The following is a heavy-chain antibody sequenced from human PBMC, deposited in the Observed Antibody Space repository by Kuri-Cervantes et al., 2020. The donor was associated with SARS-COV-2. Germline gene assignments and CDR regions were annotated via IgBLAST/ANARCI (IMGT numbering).Heavy chain of an antibody. D-gene: IGHD6-13*01. J-gene: IGHJ3*02. CDR3: ARGRSSNWFSTRVAFDI. Sequence: GESLKISCAASGFTFSSYSINWVRQAPGKGLEWVSSISSSTSYIYYEDSVKGRFTISRDNAKNSLYLQMNSLRAEDTAIYYCARGRSSNWFSTRVAFDIWGQGTMATVSS. V-gene: IGHV3-21*01. CDR1: GFTFSSYS. CDR2: ISSSTSYI.